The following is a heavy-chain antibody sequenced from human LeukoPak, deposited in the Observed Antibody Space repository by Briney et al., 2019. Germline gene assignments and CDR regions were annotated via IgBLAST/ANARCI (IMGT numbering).Heavy chain of an antibody. CDR3: AKASAMIVVVSKHFDY. CDR1: GFTFSDYG. V-gene: IGHV3-23*01. CDR2: ISGSGGST. Sequence: SGGSLRLSCAASGFTFSDYGMSWVRQAPGKGLEWVSAISGSGGSTYYADSVRGRFTISRDNSKNTLYLQMNSLRAEDTAVYYCAKASAMIVVVSKHFDYWGQGTLVTVSS. J-gene: IGHJ4*02. D-gene: IGHD3-22*01.